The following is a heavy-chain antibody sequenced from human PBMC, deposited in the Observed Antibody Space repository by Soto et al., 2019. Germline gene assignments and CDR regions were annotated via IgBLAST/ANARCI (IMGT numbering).Heavy chain of an antibody. J-gene: IGHJ5*02. CDR1: GFVFTDHA. V-gene: IGHV1-3*01. CDR3: ARGRGVRASGNYYLIS. CDR2: VNAGNGHT. D-gene: IGHD3-10*01. Sequence: QVLLVQSGAEVEKPGASVRVSCRTSGFVFTDHAIHWARQAPGQRLEWVGWVNAGNGHTKYSQNFQGRVTLTRDTTTTTAYMELSSLRSEDTAVFYCARGRGVRASGNYYLISWGQGTLVTVSS.